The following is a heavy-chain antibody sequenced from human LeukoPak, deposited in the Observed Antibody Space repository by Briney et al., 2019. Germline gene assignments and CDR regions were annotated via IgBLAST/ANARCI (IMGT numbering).Heavy chain of an antibody. V-gene: IGHV3-53*01. J-gene: IGHJ4*02. Sequence: GGSLILSCAASGFTVSCNYMSWVRQAPGKVLEWVSVIYSDDSTYYADSVKGRFTISRHNSKNTLYLQMNSLRVEDTAVYYCANPFGNYLYWGQGTLVTVSS. CDR1: GFTVSCNY. CDR2: IYSDDST. CDR3: ANPFGNYLY. D-gene: IGHD3-22*01.